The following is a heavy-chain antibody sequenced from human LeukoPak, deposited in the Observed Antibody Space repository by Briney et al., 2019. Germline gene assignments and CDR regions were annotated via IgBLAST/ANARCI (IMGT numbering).Heavy chain of an antibody. CDR2: IHYTGAT. V-gene: IGHV4-34*01. D-gene: IGHD3-9*01. CDR3: ARGNILTGYCFDL. CDR1: GGSITGYY. J-gene: IGHJ4*02. Sequence: SSETLSLTCAVYGGSITGYYWSWIRQTPGRGLEWVGEIHYTGATSYNPSLKSRATISTDTSKNQFSLKLSCVTAADTAFYYCARGNILTGYCFDLWGQGALVTVSS.